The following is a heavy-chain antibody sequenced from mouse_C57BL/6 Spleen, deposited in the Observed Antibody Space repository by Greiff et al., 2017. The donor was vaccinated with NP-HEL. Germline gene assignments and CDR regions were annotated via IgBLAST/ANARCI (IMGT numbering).Heavy chain of an antibody. CDR1: GFTFSNYW. CDR3: TEENNCSYWYFCV. D-gene: IGHD4-1*02. V-gene: IGHV6-3*01. CDR2: IRLKSDNYAT. J-gene: IGHJ1*01. Sequence: EVQLVESGGGLVQPGGSMKLSCVASGFTFSNYWMNWVRQSPEKGLEWVAQIRLKSDNYATHYAESGKGRFTISRDDSKSSVYQQMSKLRAEDTGIYYCTEENNCSYWYFCVWGAGATVT.